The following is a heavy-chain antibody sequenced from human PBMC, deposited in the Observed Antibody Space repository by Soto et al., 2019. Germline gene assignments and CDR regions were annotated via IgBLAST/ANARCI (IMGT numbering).Heavy chain of an antibody. D-gene: IGHD1-26*01. CDR1: GYSFTSYW. CDR2: IYPGDSDT. J-gene: IGHJ6*02. V-gene: IGHV5-51*01. CDR3: ARHVGDTHYYYYGMDV. Sequence: GESLKISCKGSGYSFTSYWIGWVRQMPGKGLEWMGIIYPGDSDTRYSPSFQGQVAISADKSISTAYLQWSSLKASDTAMYYCARHVGDTHYYYYGMDVWGQGTTVTVSS.